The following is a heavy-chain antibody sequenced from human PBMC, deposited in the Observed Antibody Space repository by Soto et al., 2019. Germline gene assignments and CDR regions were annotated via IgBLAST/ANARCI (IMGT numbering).Heavy chain of an antibody. CDR2: LSYDGSNE. D-gene: IGHD5-18*01. CDR3: ARDFGYSCGYSCS. J-gene: IGHJ5*02. V-gene: IGHV3-30*03. Sequence: PGGSMSLSCAAAGFTFSRYVRQLVRPAPGKGLEWVAILSYDGSNEYCADSVKGRFTISRDNSKNTLYLQMNTLRPEDTASYYCARDFGYSCGYSCSWGQRTRVTVS. CDR1: GFTFSRYV.